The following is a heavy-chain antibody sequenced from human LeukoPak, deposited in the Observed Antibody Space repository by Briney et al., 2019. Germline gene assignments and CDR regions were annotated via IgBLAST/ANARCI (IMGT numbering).Heavy chain of an antibody. V-gene: IGHV3-23*01. Sequence: GGSLRLSCAASGFTFSSYAMGWARQAPGKGLEWLSAITGTGGVTYYADSVKGRFTISRDSSKTTLYLQMNSLRAEDTAVYYCARLGRWLQLGYFQHWGQGTLVTVSS. CDR2: ITGTGGVT. CDR1: GFTFSSYA. D-gene: IGHD5-24*01. J-gene: IGHJ1*01. CDR3: ARLGRWLQLGYFQH.